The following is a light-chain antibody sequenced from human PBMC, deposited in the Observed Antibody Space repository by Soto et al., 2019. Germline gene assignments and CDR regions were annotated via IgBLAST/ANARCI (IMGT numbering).Light chain of an antibody. V-gene: IGLV2-14*01. CDR2: EVS. CDR3: SAYTSSSTFDV. J-gene: IGLJ1*01. CDR1: SSDVGGHNY. Sequence: QSVLTQPASVSGSPGQAITISCTGTSSDVGGHNYVSWYQQHPGKAPKVMIYEVSNRPSGVSNRFSGSKSGNTASLTISGLQAEDEADYYCSAYTSSSTFDVFGTGTKVTVL.